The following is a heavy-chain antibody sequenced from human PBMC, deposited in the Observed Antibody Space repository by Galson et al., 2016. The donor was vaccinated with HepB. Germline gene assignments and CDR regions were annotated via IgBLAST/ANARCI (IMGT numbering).Heavy chain of an antibody. CDR1: GFTFSSYG. CDR2: IWYDGSNK. J-gene: IGHJ4*02. V-gene: IGHV3-33*01. CDR3: ERETSYDSSGYYAYYFDY. D-gene: IGHD3-22*01. Sequence: SLRLSCAASGFTFSSYGMHWVRQAPGKGLEWVAVIWYDGSNKYYADSVKGRFTISRDNSKNTLYLQMNSLRAEDTAVYYCERETSYDSSGYYAYYFDYWGQGTLVTVSS.